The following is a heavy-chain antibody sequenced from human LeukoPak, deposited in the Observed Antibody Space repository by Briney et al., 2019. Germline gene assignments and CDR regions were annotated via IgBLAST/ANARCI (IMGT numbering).Heavy chain of an antibody. V-gene: IGHV1-18*01. Sequence: ASVKVSCKASGYTFTSYAIIWVRQAPGQGLEWMGWISANNGNTNYAQKLQGRVTMTTDTSTSTAYMEPRTLTSDDTAVYYCARQIVGATNWFDPWGQGTLVTVSS. CDR1: GYTFTSYA. CDR3: ARQIVGATNWFDP. D-gene: IGHD1-26*01. CDR2: ISANNGNT. J-gene: IGHJ5*02.